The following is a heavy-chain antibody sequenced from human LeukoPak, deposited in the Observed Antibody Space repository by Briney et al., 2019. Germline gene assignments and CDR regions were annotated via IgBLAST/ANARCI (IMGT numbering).Heavy chain of an antibody. V-gene: IGHV4-34*01. CDR2: INHSGST. D-gene: IGHD3-3*01. CDR1: GGSFSGYY. J-gene: IGHJ5*02. Sequence: PSETLSLTCAVYGGSFSGYYWSWIRQPPGKGLEWIGEINHSGSTNYNPSLKSRVTISVDTSKNQFSLKLSSVTAADTAVYYCARDFRGYNWFDPWGQGTLVTVSS. CDR3: ARDFRGYNWFDP.